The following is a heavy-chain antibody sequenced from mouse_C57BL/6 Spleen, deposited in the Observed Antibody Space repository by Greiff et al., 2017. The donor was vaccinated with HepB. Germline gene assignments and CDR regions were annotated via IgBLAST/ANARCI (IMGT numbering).Heavy chain of an antibody. CDR3: ERDQDYGYDVRYFDV. CDR1: GFTFSSYA. CDR2: ISDGGSYT. D-gene: IGHD2-2*01. Sequence: EVKLVESGGGLVKPGGSLKLSCAASGFTFSSYAMSWVRQTPEKRLEWVATISDGGSYTYYPDNVKGRFTISRDNAKNNLYLQMSHLTSEDTAMYYCERDQDYGYDVRYFDVWGTGTTVTVSS. V-gene: IGHV5-4*01. J-gene: IGHJ1*03.